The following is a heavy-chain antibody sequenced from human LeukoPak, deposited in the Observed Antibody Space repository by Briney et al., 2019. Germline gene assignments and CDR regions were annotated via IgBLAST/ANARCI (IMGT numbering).Heavy chain of an antibody. CDR3: AKQRTVTTEFDY. CDR2: ISGSGGST. Sequence: GGSLRLSCAASGFTFSNYYMSWVRQAPGKGLDWVSGISGSGGSTYYADSVQGRFTISRDNSKNTLYLQMNSLRAEDTAVYYCAKQRTVTTEFDYWGQGTLVTVSS. V-gene: IGHV3-23*01. D-gene: IGHD4-17*01. CDR1: GFTFSNYY. J-gene: IGHJ4*02.